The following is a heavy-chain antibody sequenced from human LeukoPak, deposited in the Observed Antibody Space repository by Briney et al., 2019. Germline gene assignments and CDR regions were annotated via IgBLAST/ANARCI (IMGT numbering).Heavy chain of an antibody. Sequence: GGSLRLSCAASGFTFSRFTMNWVRQAPGKGLEWVSTISGSSTYIYYADSVKGRFTLSRDDARNSLFLQMNSLRAEDTALYYCARSCGGDCYSSHRYYFDSWGQGSLVTVS. D-gene: IGHD2-21*02. J-gene: IGHJ4*02. CDR2: ISGSSTYI. CDR1: GFTFSRFT. CDR3: ARSCGGDCYSSHRYYFDS. V-gene: IGHV3-21*01.